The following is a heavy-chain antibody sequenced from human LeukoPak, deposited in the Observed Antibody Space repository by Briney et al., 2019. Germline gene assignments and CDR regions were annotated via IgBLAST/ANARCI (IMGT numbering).Heavy chain of an antibody. CDR2: IIPIFGTA. CDR3: ARAPFDYGDYYNYFDY. V-gene: IGHV1-69*13. CDR1: GGTFSSYA. Sequence: SEKVSCKASGGTFSSYAISWVRQAPGQGLEWMGGIIPIFGTANYAQKFQGRVTITADESTSTAYMELSSLRSEDTAVYYCARAPFDYGDYYNYFDYWGQGTLVTVSS. J-gene: IGHJ4*02. D-gene: IGHD4-17*01.